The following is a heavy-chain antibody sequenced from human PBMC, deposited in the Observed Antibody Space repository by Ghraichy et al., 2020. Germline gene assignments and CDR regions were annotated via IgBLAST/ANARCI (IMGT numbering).Heavy chain of an antibody. V-gene: IGHV4-59*01. CDR1: GGSIRRNY. Sequence: SETLSLTCSVSGGSIRRNYWSWIRQPPGKGLEWIGYLFYSGTTNYNPVLKSRVTLSVDTSKNQFSLTVWSVNAADTAVYYCARNRGCSSYDYYGMDVWGQGTTVTVSS. CDR2: LFYSGTT. J-gene: IGHJ6*02. D-gene: IGHD2-15*01. CDR3: ARNRGCSSYDYYGMDV.